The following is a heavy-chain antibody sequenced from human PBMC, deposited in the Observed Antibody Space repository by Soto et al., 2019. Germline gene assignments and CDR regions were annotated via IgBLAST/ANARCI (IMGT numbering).Heavy chain of an antibody. D-gene: IGHD3-10*01. CDR3: SRGNALDV. CDR1: GDSVSSDITS. Sequence: QGQLQQSGPGLVKPSQTPSLTCAISGDSVSSDITSWNWIRQSPSIGLEWLGRTYYRSKWFHDYAASVKSRITINPDTSKNQFSLELNSITPDATALYYCSRGNALDVWGQWTVVTVSS. V-gene: IGHV6-1*01. CDR2: TYYRSKWFH. J-gene: IGHJ3*01.